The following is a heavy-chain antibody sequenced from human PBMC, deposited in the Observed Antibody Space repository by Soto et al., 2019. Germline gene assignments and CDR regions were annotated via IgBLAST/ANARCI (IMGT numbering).Heavy chain of an antibody. CDR3: AKVGDYGDLSSDY. Sequence: QVQLVESGGGVVQPGRSLRLSCAASGFTFSSYGMHWVRQAPGKGLEWVAVISYDGSNKYYADSVKGRFTISRDNSKNALYLQTNSLRAEDTAVYYCAKVGDYGDLSSDYWGQGALVTVSS. V-gene: IGHV3-30*18. D-gene: IGHD4-17*01. CDR2: ISYDGSNK. CDR1: GFTFSSYG. J-gene: IGHJ4*02.